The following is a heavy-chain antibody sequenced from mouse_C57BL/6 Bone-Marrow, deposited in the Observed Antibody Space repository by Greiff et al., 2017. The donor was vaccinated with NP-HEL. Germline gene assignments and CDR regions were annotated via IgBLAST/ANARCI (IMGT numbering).Heavy chain of an antibody. Sequence: VQLQQSGAELVRPGTSVKLSCKASGYTFTSYWMHWVKQRPGQGLEWIGVLDPSDSYTNNNQKFKGKATLTVDTSSSTAYMQLSSLTSEDFAVYYCARFITTVVEFWYFDFWGTGTTVTVSS. CDR2: LDPSDSYT. V-gene: IGHV1-59*01. CDR1: GYTFTSYW. CDR3: ARFITTVVEFWYFDF. D-gene: IGHD1-1*01. J-gene: IGHJ1*03.